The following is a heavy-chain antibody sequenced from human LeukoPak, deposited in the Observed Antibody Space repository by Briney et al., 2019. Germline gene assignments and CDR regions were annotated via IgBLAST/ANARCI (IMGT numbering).Heavy chain of an antibody. J-gene: IGHJ4*02. V-gene: IGHV1-69*13. CDR3: ARVYLKRDYYDSSAYFSFDY. CDR2: IIPIFGTA. D-gene: IGHD3-22*01. CDR1: GGTFSRYA. Sequence: ASVKVSCKASGGTFSRYAISWVRQAPGQGLEWMGGIIPIFGTANYAQKFQGRITITADDSTSTAYMELSSLRSEDTAVYYCARVYLKRDYYDSSAYFSFDYWGQGTLVTVSS.